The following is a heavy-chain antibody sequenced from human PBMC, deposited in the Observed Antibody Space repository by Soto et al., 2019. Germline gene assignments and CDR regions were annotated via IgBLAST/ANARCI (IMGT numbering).Heavy chain of an antibody. V-gene: IGHV1-8*01. CDR1: GYTFTTYD. J-gene: IGHJ4*02. CDR3: ARGRASGSYYLLEY. CDR2: INPNSGNI. D-gene: IGHD3-10*01. Sequence: ASVKVSCKASGYTFTTYDINWVRQATGHGLEWMGWINPNSGNIGYAQRFQGRVTMTRDTAIRTAYMEVSSLRSDDTAVYYCARGRASGSYYLLEYWGQGTLVSVS.